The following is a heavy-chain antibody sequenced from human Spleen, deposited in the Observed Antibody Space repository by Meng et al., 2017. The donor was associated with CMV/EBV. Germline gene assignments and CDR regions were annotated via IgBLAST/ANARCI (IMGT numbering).Heavy chain of an antibody. V-gene: IGHV1-2*02. CDR2: INPSSGGT. CDR3: ARDRSRAAAGTGWFDP. CDR1: GSTLTAYN. D-gene: IGHD6-13*01. J-gene: IGHJ5*02. Sequence: GSTLTAYNMNWMRQGPGQGLEWMGRINPSSGGTNYAQKFQGRVTMTRDTSISTAYMGLSRLRSDDTAVYYCARDRSRAAAGTGWFDPWGQGTLVTVSS.